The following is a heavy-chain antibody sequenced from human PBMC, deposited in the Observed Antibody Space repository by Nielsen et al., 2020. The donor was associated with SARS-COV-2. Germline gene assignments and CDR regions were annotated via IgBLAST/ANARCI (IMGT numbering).Heavy chain of an antibody. V-gene: IGHV4-59*08. J-gene: IGHJ5*02. D-gene: IGHD6-13*01. CDR2: SYYSGST. CDR1: GGSISIYH. Sequence: SETLSLTCTVSGGSISIYHWSWIRQPPGRGLEWIGYSYYSGSTYYNPSLKSRVTISIDTSKNQLSLRVKSVTAADTAVYYCASSSSWYGWFDPWGQGTLVTVSS. CDR3: ASSSSWYGWFDP.